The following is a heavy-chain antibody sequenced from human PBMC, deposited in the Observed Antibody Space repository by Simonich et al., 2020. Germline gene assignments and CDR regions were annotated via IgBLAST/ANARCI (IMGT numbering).Heavy chain of an antibody. CDR2: INHSGST. V-gene: IGHV4-34*01. J-gene: IGHJ5*02. Sequence: QVQLQQWGAGLLKPSETLSLTCAVYGGSFSGYYWSWIRQPPGKGVEWIVEINHSGSTNYSHALKSGVTISVDTSKNTCSMNLSSLTAADSAVYYCARCGLVNYDILTGYHNWFDPWGQGTLVTVSS. CDR3: ARCGLVNYDILTGYHNWFDP. CDR1: GGSFSGYY. D-gene: IGHD3-9*01.